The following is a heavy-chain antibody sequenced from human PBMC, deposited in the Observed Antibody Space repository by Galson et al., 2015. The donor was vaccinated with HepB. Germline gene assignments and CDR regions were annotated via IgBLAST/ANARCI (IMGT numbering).Heavy chain of an antibody. V-gene: IGHV3-30*18. CDR2: ISLDGVNQ. CDR1: GFTFKNYG. Sequence: SLRLSCAASGFTFKNYGMHWIRQAPGRGLGWLAVISLDGVNQYYAESVKGRLTISRDNSKNTLSLEMSSVRVEDTALYYCTKESGMVRKGHYFDYWGQGALVTVSS. J-gene: IGHJ4*02. D-gene: IGHD2-8*01. CDR3: TKESGMVRKGHYFDY.